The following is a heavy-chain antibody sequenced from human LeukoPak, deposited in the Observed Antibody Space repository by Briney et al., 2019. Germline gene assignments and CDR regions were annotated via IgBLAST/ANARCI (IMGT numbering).Heavy chain of an antibody. J-gene: IGHJ4*02. CDR1: GFTFSSYW. Sequence: GGSLRLSCAASGFTFSSYWMSWVRQAPGKGLEWVANIKPDGSEKHYVDSVKGRLTIARDNAKNSLYLQMNSLRAEDTAVYYCARDLYGDYPWDYWGQGTLVTVSS. CDR3: ARDLYGDYPWDY. V-gene: IGHV3-7*01. D-gene: IGHD4-17*01. CDR2: IKPDGSEK.